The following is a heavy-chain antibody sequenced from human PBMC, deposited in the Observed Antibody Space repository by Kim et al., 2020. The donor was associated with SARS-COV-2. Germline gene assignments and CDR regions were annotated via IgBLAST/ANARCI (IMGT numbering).Heavy chain of an antibody. CDR2: IRSKAYGGTT. J-gene: IGHJ4*02. CDR3: TRRDTAMVRPVDY. Sequence: GGSLRLSCTASGFTFGDYAMSWFRQAPGKGLEWVGFIRSKAYGGTTEYAASVKGRFTISRDDSKSIAYLQMNSLKTEDTAVYYCTRRDTAMVRPVDYWGQGTLVTVSS. V-gene: IGHV3-49*03. D-gene: IGHD5-18*01. CDR1: GFTFGDYA.